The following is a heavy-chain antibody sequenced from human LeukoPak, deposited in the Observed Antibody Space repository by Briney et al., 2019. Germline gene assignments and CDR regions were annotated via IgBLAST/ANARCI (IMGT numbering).Heavy chain of an antibody. D-gene: IGHD3-10*01. CDR3: ARPLTMVRGPREDNWFDP. CDR2: INPNSGGT. V-gene: IGHV1-2*02. Sequence: ASVKVSCKASGYTFTGYYMHWVRQAPGQGLEWMGWINPNSGGTNYAQKFQGRVTMTRDTSISTAYMELSRLRSDDTAVYYCARPLTMVRGPREDNWFDPWGQGTLVTVSS. CDR1: GYTFTGYY. J-gene: IGHJ5*02.